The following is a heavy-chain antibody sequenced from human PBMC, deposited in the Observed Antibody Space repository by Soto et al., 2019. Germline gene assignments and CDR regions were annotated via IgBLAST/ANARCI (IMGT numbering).Heavy chain of an antibody. CDR3: ARYVGVPRITIFGVVLYGMDV. V-gene: IGHV4-34*01. Sequence: SETLSLTCAVYGGSFSGYYWSWIRQPPGKGLEWIGEINHSGSTNYNPSLKSRVTISVDTSKNQFSLKLSSVTAADTAVYYCARYVGVPRITIFGVVLYGMDVWGQGTTVT. J-gene: IGHJ6*02. CDR2: INHSGST. CDR1: GGSFSGYY. D-gene: IGHD3-3*01.